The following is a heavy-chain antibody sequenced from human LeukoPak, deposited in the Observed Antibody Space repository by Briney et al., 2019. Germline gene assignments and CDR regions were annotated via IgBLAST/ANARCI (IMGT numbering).Heavy chain of an antibody. J-gene: IGHJ4*02. CDR2: IYHSGST. CDR1: GGSLSSSSYY. V-gene: IGHV4-39*01. D-gene: IGHD5-12*01. Sequence: PETLCLTCTVSGGSLSSSSYYWGWIRPPPGKGLEWIGSIYHSGSTYYNPSLKSRVTISVDTSKNQFSLKLSSVTAADTAVYYCARHFSGYSLDYWCQETLVTVSS. CDR3: ARHFSGYSLDY.